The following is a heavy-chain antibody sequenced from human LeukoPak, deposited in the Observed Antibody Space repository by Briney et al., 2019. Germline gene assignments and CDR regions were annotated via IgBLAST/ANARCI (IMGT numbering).Heavy chain of an antibody. D-gene: IGHD6-13*01. Sequence: GASVKVSCKASGYTFTSYGISWVRQAPGQGLEWMGIINPSGGSTSYAQKFQGRVTMTRDTSTSTVYMELSSLRSEDTAVYYCARGGGYRKTFDYWGQGTLVTVSS. V-gene: IGHV1-46*01. CDR1: GYTFTSYG. J-gene: IGHJ4*02. CDR2: INPSGGST. CDR3: ARGGGYRKTFDY.